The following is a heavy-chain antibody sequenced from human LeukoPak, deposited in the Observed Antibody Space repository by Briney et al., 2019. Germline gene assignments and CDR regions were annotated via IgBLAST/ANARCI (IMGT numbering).Heavy chain of an antibody. CDR1: GFTFSSYS. D-gene: IGHD1-26*01. J-gene: IGHJ4*02. Sequence: GGSLRLSCAASGFTFSSYSMNWVRQAPGKGLEWVSYISSSSTIYYADSVKGRFTISRDNAKNSLYLQMNSLRAEDTAVYYCARVPVGATTWSPEDYWGQGTLVTVSS. CDR2: ISSSSTI. CDR3: ARVPVGATTWSPEDY. V-gene: IGHV3-48*04.